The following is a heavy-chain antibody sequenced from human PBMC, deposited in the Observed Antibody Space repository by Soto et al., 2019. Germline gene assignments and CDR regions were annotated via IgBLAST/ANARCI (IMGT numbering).Heavy chain of an antibody. CDR3: AKGRKSTEKDIAVMLAAASSIQH. D-gene: IGHD2-15*01. CDR2: ISATGATT. Sequence: GSLRLSCVASVFTVSDYAMTWVRQAPGKGLEWVSVISATGATTYYADSVRGRFTISRDNSKNTLNLQMNDLRVEDTAVIYCAKGRKSTEKDIAVMLAAASSIQHWGQGTLVTVSS. J-gene: IGHJ1*01. CDR1: VFTVSDYA. V-gene: IGHV3-23*01.